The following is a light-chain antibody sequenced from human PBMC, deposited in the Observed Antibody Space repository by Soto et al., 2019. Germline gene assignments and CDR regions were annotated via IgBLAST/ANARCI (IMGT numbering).Light chain of an antibody. CDR3: QQYNNWPPYT. V-gene: IGKV3-15*01. J-gene: IGKJ2*01. Sequence: IVMTQSPATLSVSPGDRVTLSCRASQSVSSDLAWYQQRPGQAPRLLIYGASTRATGIPARFSGTGSGTEFTLTISSLQSEDFAIYYCQQYNNWPPYTIGQGTKLEIK. CDR2: GAS. CDR1: QSVSSD.